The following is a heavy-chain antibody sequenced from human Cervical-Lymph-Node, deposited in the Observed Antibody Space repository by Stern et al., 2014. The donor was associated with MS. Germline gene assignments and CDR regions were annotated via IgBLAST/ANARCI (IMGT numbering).Heavy chain of an antibody. CDR3: ATHAPGVVPAALDY. D-gene: IGHD2-2*01. CDR1: GFSLSTSGVG. CDR2: IYLDDST. V-gene: IGHV2-5*02. Sequence: ESGPTLVKTTQTLTLTCTFSGFSLSTSGVGVGWIRQPPGKALERLGFIYLDDSTPYSPSLKNRLTITKDTSKTQVVLTMNNMDPVDTATFYCATHAPGVVPAALDYWGQGTLVTVS. J-gene: IGHJ4*02.